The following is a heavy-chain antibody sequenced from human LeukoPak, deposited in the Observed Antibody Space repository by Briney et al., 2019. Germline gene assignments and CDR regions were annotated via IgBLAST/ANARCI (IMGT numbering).Heavy chain of an antibody. V-gene: IGHV4-59*01. CDR1: GGSISRYY. CDR2: IYYSVST. Sequence: SETLSLTCPGCGGSISRYYWSWIRQPPGKGREGIGYIYYSVSTNYNPSLKSRVTISVDTSKNQFSLKLSSVTAADTAVYYCAREEDYGDSPFDYWGQGTLVTVSS. D-gene: IGHD4-17*01. CDR3: AREEDYGDSPFDY. J-gene: IGHJ4*02.